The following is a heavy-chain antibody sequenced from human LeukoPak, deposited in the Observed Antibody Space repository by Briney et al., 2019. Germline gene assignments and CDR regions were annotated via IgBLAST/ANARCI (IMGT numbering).Heavy chain of an antibody. CDR3: AISSYYYGSGSEAFDI. CDR2: IIPIFGTA. V-gene: IGHV1-69*05. CDR1: GGTFSSYA. Sequence: ASVKVSCKASGGTFSSYAISWVRQAPGQGLEWMGGIIPIFGTANYAQKFQGRVAITTDESTSTAYMELSSLRSEDTAVYYCAISSYYYGSGSEAFDIWGQGTMVTVSS. D-gene: IGHD3-10*01. J-gene: IGHJ3*02.